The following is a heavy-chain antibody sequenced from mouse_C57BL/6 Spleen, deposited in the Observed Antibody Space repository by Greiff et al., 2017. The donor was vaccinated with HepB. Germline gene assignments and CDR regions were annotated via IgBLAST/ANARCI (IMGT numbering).Heavy chain of an antibody. CDR2: INPNNGGT. CDR3: ARRGGDVWYFDV. Sequence: EVQLQQSGPELVKPGASVKISCKASGYTFTDYYMNWVKQSHGKSLEWIGDINPNNGGTSYNQKFKGKATLTVDKSSSTAYMELRSLTSEDSAVYYCARRGGDVWYFDVWGTGTTVTVSS. J-gene: IGHJ1*03. V-gene: IGHV1-26*01. CDR1: GYTFTDYY. D-gene: IGHD3-3*01.